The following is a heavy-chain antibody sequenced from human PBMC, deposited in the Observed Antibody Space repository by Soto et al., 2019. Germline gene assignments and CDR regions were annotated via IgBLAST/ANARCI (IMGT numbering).Heavy chain of an antibody. J-gene: IGHJ4*01. CDR2: INHSGST. D-gene: IGHD6-13*01. CDR1: GGSFSGYY. V-gene: IGHV4-34*01. Sequence: QVQLQQWGAGLLKPSETLSLTCAVYGGSFSGYYWSWIRQPPGKGLEWIGEINHSGSTNYNPSLKSRVTISVDTSKYQFSLKLSSVTAADAAVYYCSRSLAAYCDYWCHGRLVTDSS. CDR3: SRSLAAYCDY.